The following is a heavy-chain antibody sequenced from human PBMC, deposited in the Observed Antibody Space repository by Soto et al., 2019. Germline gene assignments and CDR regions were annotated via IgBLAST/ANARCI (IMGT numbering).Heavy chain of an antibody. CDR2: ISGSGGST. Sequence: PGGSLRLSCAASGFTFSSYVMGWVRQAPGKGLEWVSAISGSGGSTYYADSVKGRFTISRDNSKNTLYLQMNSLRAEDTAVYYCAKEGPSYSSSWYSGTDAFDIWGQGTMVTVSS. J-gene: IGHJ3*02. D-gene: IGHD6-13*01. V-gene: IGHV3-23*01. CDR3: AKEGPSYSSSWYSGTDAFDI. CDR1: GFTFSSYV.